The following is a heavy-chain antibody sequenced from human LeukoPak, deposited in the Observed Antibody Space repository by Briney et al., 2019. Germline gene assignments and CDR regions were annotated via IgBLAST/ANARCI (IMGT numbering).Heavy chain of an antibody. J-gene: IGHJ5*02. Sequence: GASVKVSCKASGYTFTSYAMNWVRQAPGQGLEWMGWLNTNTGNPTYAQGFTGRFVFSLDTSVSTAYLQISSLKAEDTAVYYCARERVLMVYANGWFDPWGQGTLVTVSS. CDR2: LNTNTGNP. CDR3: ARERVLMVYANGWFDP. V-gene: IGHV7-4-1*02. D-gene: IGHD2-8*01. CDR1: GYTFTSYA.